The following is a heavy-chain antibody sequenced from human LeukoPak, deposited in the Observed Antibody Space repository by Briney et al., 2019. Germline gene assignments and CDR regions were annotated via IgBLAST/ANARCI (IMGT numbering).Heavy chain of an antibody. D-gene: IGHD3-22*01. CDR1: GFTFSSYA. V-gene: IGHV3-30*04. CDR3: ARDASYYYEMGAFDI. CDR2: ISYDGSNK. J-gene: IGHJ3*02. Sequence: PGGSLRLSCATSGFTFSSYAMHWVRQAPGKGLEWVAVISYDGSNKYYADSVKGRFTISRDNSKNTLYLQMNSLRAEDTAVYYCARDASYYYEMGAFDIWGQGTMVTVSS.